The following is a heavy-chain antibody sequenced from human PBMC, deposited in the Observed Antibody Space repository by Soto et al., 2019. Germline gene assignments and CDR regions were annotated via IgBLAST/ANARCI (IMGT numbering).Heavy chain of an antibody. D-gene: IGHD6-19*01. Sequence: EVQLVESGGGLVKPGGSLRLSCAASGFTFNNAWMNWVRQAPGKGLEWVGRIKSNADGGTTDYIAPVKGRFTVSRDDSKNMLFLQMNSLEIEDTAVYYCATGRSIGPRWGQGTLVTVSS. CDR3: ATGRSIGPR. CDR1: GFTFNNAW. CDR2: IKSNADGGTT. J-gene: IGHJ4*02. V-gene: IGHV3-15*07.